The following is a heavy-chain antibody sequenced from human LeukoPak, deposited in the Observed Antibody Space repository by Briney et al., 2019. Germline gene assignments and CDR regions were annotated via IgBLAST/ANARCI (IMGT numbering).Heavy chain of an antibody. CDR1: GFTVSSNY. J-gene: IGHJ4*02. V-gene: IGHV3-66*01. Sequence: GGSLRLSCAASGFTVSSNYMSWVRQAPGKGLEWVSVIYSGGSTYYADSVKGRFTISRDNSKNTLYLQMNSLRAEDTAVYYCAREARWQWELTAGYFDYWGQGTLVTVSS. CDR3: AREARWQWELTAGYFDY. CDR2: IYSGGST. D-gene: IGHD1-26*01.